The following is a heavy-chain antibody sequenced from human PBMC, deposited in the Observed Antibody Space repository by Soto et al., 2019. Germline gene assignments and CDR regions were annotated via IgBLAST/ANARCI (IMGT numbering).Heavy chain of an antibody. CDR1: GVSISSGNW. D-gene: IGHD3-10*01. J-gene: IGHJ4*02. CDR3: ARLVYDTRLNYMYFDF. Sequence: PSETLSLTGAVSGVSISSGNWWTWFRQSPQRGLEYIGEIFHDGTANYYPSFEVRVAISVATSKNQFSLKLTSGTAADTAIYFCARLVYDTRLNYMYFDFWGQGTLVTVSS. CDR2: IFHDGTA. V-gene: IGHV4-4*02.